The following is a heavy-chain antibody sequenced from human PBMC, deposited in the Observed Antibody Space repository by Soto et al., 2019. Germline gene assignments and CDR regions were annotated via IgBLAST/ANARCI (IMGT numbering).Heavy chain of an antibody. D-gene: IGHD3-9*01. Sequence: EVQLVESRGGLVQPGRSLRLSCAASGFTFSNYSLNWVRQAPGKGLEWVSYISSSSSTIYYADSVKGRFTISRDNAKNSLYLQMNTLRAEDTAVYYCARRTGFDYWGQGTLVTVSS. V-gene: IGHV3-48*01. J-gene: IGHJ4*02. CDR1: GFTFSNYS. CDR2: ISSSSSTI. CDR3: ARRTGFDY.